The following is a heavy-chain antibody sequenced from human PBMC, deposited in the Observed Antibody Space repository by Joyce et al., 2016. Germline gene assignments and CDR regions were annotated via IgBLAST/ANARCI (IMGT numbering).Heavy chain of an antibody. D-gene: IGHD4/OR15-4a*01. V-gene: IGHV3-23*04. J-gene: IGHJ3*01. CDR3: ARAKTMVVAYTLRDGFDV. CDR2: IVASGGGR. CDR1: RLTNKNV. Sequence: QLEESGGTLVHPGGSLRLSCKVSSRLTNKNVMAWVRQAPGKGLGWVSAIVASGGGRYYAESVKGRFTVSRDNSKNLMWLEMTSLQIEDTAVYYCARAKTMVVAYTLRDGFDVWGQGTQVAVSS.